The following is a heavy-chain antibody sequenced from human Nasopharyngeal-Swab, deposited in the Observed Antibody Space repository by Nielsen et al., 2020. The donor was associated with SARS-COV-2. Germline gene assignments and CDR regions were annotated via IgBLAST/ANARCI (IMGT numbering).Heavy chain of an antibody. CDR2: INHSGST. V-gene: IGHV4-34*01. Sequence: IRPPPGKGLEWIGEINHSGSTNYNPSLKSRVTISVDTSKNQFSLKLSSVTAADTAVYYCAGSQDILTGYFWGQGTLVTVSS. D-gene: IGHD3-9*01. CDR3: AGSQDILTGYF. J-gene: IGHJ4*02.